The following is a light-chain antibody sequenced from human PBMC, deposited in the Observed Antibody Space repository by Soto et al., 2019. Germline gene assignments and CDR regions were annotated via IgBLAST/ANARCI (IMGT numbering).Light chain of an antibody. V-gene: IGLV2-11*01. CDR1: SSDVGGYNY. J-gene: IGLJ1*01. CDR3: CSYAGSYTSPYV. CDR2: DVS. Sequence: QSALTQPRSVSGSPGQSVTISCTGTSSDVGGYNYVSWYQQHPGKAPKLMIYDVSKRPSGVPDRFSGSKSGNTASLTISGLQAEDEADYCCCSYAGSYTSPYVFGTGTKVTVL.